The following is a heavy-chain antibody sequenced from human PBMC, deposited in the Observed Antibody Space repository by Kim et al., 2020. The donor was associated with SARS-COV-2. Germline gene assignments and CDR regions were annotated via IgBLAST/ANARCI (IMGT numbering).Heavy chain of an antibody. V-gene: IGHV1-18*01. Sequence: ASVKVSCKAFGYTFSNYGVSWVRQAPGQGLDWMGYITPYNGNTYYAQNLQGRVTMTTDTSTSTAYVELRSLRSDDTAVYYCARHPRRGELFDWFDPWGQGTLVTVSS. J-gene: IGHJ5*02. CDR2: ITPYNGNT. CDR1: GYTFSNYG. D-gene: IGHD3-10*01. CDR3: ARHPRRGELFDWFDP.